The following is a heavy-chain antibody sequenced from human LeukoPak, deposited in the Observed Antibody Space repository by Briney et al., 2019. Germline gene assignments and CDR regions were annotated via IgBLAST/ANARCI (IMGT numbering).Heavy chain of an antibody. CDR2: IWYDGSNK. CDR1: GFTFSSYG. D-gene: IGHD4-17*01. J-gene: IGHJ3*02. Sequence: GRSLRLSCGASGFTFSSYGMPWVRQAPGKGLEWVAVIWYDGSNKYYADSVKGRFTISRDNSKNTLYLQMNSLRAEDTAVYYCAREKTDYGYAFDIWGQGTMVTVSS. V-gene: IGHV3-33*01. CDR3: AREKTDYGYAFDI.